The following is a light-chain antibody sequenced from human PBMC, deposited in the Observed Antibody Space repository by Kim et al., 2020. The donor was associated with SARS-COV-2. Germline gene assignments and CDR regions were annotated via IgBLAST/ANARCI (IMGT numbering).Light chain of an antibody. CDR3: QQYDSYPYT. V-gene: IGKV1-5*03. CDR1: QCISSF. CDR2: QAS. Sequence: SACVGDRVPLTCGASQCISSFMAWYAQTPGRGSKLLLYQASSLNCGATSRLIGSGSGTQFTLTISSLQPDDFASYYCQQYDSYPYTFGQGTKLDI. J-gene: IGKJ2*01.